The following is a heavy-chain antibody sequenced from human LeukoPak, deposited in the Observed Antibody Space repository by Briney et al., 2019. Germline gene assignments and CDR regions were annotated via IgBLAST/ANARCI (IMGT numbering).Heavy chain of an antibody. CDR3: ARAIVVVPAADYYYGMDV. D-gene: IGHD2-2*01. Sequence: GRSLRLSCAASGFTFSSYAMHWVRQAPGKGLEWVAVISYDGSNKYYADSVKGRFTISRDNSKNTLYLQMNSLRAEDTAVYYCARAIVVVPAADYYYGMDVWGQGTTVTVS. CDR2: ISYDGSNK. V-gene: IGHV3-30-3*01. CDR1: GFTFSSYA. J-gene: IGHJ6*02.